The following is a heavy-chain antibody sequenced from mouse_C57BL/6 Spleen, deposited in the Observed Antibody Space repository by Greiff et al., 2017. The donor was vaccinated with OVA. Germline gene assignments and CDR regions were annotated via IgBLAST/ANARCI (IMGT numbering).Heavy chain of an antibody. V-gene: IGHV1-61*01. CDR2: IYPSDSET. CDR1: GYTFTSYW. D-gene: IGHD1-1*01. CDR3: AIYYYGSSSYYAMDY. Sequence: QVQLQQPGAELVRPGSSVKLSCKASGYTFTSYWMDWVKQRPGQGLEWIGNIYPSDSETPSNQKFKDKATLTVDKSSSTAYMQLSSLTSEDSAVYYCAIYYYGSSSYYAMDYWGQGTSVTVSS. J-gene: IGHJ4*01.